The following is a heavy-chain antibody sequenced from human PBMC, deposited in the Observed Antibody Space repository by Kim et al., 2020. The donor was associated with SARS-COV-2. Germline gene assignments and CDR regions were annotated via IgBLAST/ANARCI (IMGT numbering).Heavy chain of an antibody. V-gene: IGHV3-7*01. Sequence: EKYCLNVAKGKFTISRDNAKNTLYLEMNSVCDGATAVYYCPRVWGLLYDYWGQGTLVTVSS. CDR2: EK. J-gene: IGHJ4*02. CDR3: PRVWGLLYDY. D-gene: IGHD1-26*01.